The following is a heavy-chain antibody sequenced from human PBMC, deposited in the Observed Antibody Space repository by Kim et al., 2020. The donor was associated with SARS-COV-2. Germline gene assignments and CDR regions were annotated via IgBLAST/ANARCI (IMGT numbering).Heavy chain of an antibody. V-gene: IGHV4-39*01. CDR3: ARQRRQGLGSNWFDP. J-gene: IGHJ5*02. CDR2: IYYSGST. CDR1: GGSISSSSYY. Sequence: SETLSLTCTVSGGSISSSSYYWGWIRQPPGKGLEWIGSIYYSGSTYYNPSLKSRVTISVDTSKNQFSLKLSSVTAADTAVYYCARQRRQGLGSNWFDPWGQGTLVTVSS.